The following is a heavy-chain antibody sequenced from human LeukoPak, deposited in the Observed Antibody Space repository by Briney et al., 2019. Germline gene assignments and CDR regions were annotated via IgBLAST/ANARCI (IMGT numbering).Heavy chain of an antibody. CDR1: GFTFSNFW. CDR2: IKQDGSEE. J-gene: IGHJ1*01. CDR3: AGSSGFIPYH. V-gene: IGHV3-7*01. Sequence: GGSLRLSCIGSGFTFSNFWMNWVRQAPGKGLEWVVIIKQDGSEEYYVDSVKGRFIISRDNAKNSLSLQMNSLRVEDSAVYFCAGSSGFIPYHWGQGTLVTVSS. D-gene: IGHD3-10*01.